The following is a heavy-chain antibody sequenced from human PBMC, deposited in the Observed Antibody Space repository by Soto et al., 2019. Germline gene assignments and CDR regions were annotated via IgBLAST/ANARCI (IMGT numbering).Heavy chain of an antibody. D-gene: IGHD2-2*01. V-gene: IGHV4-39*01. J-gene: IGHJ5*02. Sequence: HLPLQASGPGVVKPSETLSLTCTVSGGSINSTGYYWGWIRQPPGKGLEWIGSIYFSGSTSYNPSLMSRVTMSVDTSKHQLSLEAGSVPAAHTAVYYCARLHCISPKPVPLDPWGQATLVTVPS. CDR3: ARLHCISPKPVPLDP. CDR1: GGSINSTGYY. CDR2: IYFSGST.